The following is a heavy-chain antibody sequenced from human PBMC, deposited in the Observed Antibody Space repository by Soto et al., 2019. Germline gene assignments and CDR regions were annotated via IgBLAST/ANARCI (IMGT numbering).Heavy chain of an antibody. J-gene: IGHJ6*02. D-gene: IGHD3-9*01. V-gene: IGHV1-3*01. Sequence: ASVKVSCKASGYTFTSYAMHWVRQAPGQRLEWMGWINAGNGNTKYSQKFQGRVTITRDTSSSTAYMELSSLRSEDTAVYYCARDRPIHYDILTGYDSDYYYYGMDVWGQGTTVTVSS. CDR1: GYTFTSYA. CDR2: INAGNGNT. CDR3: ARDRPIHYDILTGYDSDYYYYGMDV.